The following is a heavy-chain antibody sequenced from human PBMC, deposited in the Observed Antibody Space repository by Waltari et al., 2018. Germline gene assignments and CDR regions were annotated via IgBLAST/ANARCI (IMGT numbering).Heavy chain of an antibody. V-gene: IGHV3-33*01. CDR3: ARAEYSSSSAAFDI. Sequence: QVQLVESGGGVVQPGRSLRLSCAASGFTFSSYGMHWVRQAPGKGREWVAVIWYDGSNKYYADSVKGRFTISRDNSKNTLYLQMNSLRAEDTAVYYCARAEYSSSSAAFDIWGQGTMVTVSS. J-gene: IGHJ3*02. D-gene: IGHD6-6*01. CDR2: IWYDGSNK. CDR1: GFTFSSYG.